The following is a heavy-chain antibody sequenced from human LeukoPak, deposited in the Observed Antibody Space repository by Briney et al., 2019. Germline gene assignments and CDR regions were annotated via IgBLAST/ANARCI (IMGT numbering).Heavy chain of an antibody. CDR2: MNPNSGNT. CDR3: ARGPYYYDSSGYRGIDY. J-gene: IGHJ4*02. V-gene: IGHV1-8*01. Sequence: GASVRVSCKASGYTFTSYDINWVRQATGQGLEWMGWMNPNSGNTGYAQKFQGRVTMTRNTSISTAYMELSSLRSEDTAVYYCARGPYYYDSSGYRGIDYWGQGTLVTVSS. CDR1: GYTFTSYD. D-gene: IGHD3-22*01.